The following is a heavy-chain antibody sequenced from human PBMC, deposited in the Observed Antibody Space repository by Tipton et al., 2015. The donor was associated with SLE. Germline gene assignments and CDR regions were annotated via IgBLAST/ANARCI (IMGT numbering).Heavy chain of an antibody. J-gene: IGHJ4*02. V-gene: IGHV3-23*03. CDR3: ARGKNYFDY. Sequence: SLRLSCAASAFTFSNYAMSWVRQAPGKGLEWVSVIYSGGSTYYADPVKGRFTISRDNSKNTLYLQMNTLRAEDTAVYYCARGKNYFDYWGQGALVTVSS. CDR1: AFTFSNYA. CDR2: IYSGGST.